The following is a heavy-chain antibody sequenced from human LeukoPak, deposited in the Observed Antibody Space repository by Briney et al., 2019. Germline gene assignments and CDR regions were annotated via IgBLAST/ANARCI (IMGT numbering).Heavy chain of an antibody. CDR3: AREGVRERVTMYYYGSGSYYNSYYFNY. CDR1: GGTFSSYA. V-gene: IGHV1-69*04. J-gene: IGHJ4*02. Sequence: ASVKVSCKASGGTFSSYAISWVRQAPGQGLEWMGRINPILGIAIYAQKFQGRVTITADTSTNTAYMKLSSLRSEDPAVYYWAREGVRERVTMYYYGSGSYYNSYYFNYWGQGTLVTVSS. CDR2: INPILGIA. D-gene: IGHD3-10*01.